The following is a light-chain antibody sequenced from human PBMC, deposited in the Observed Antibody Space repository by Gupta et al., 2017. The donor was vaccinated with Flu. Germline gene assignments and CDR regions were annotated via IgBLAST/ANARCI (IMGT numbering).Light chain of an antibody. Sequence: DIVMTRSPDSLAVSLGERATINCKSSQSVLYSSNNKNYLAWYQQKPGQPPKLLIYWASTRGPGVPDRFSGSGSGTDFTLTIGSLQAEDVAVYYCQQYYTTPRTFGQGTKVEIK. CDR1: QSVLYSSNNKNY. CDR3: QQYYTTPRT. V-gene: IGKV4-1*01. J-gene: IGKJ1*01. CDR2: WAS.